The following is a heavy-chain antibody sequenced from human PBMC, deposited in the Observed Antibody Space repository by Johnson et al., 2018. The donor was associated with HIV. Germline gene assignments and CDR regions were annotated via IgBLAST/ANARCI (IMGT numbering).Heavy chain of an antibody. Sequence: MQLVESGGGVVRPGGSLRLSCAASGFTFDDYGMSWVSQSPGKGLEWVSVIYSGGSTYYADSVKGRFTISRDNSKNTLYLQMNSLRAEDSAVYYCAKSGYSGSYDRMGAFDIWGQGTMVTVSS. D-gene: IGHD1-26*01. V-gene: IGHV3-66*01. CDR1: GFTFDDYG. CDR2: IYSGGST. CDR3: AKSGYSGSYDRMGAFDI. J-gene: IGHJ3*02.